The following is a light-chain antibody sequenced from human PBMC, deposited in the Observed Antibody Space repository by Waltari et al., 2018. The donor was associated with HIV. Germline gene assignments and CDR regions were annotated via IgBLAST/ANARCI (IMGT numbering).Light chain of an antibody. J-gene: IGKJ4*01. CDR2: AAS. CDR3: QQSYTPPTT. V-gene: IGKV1-39*01. CDR1: QGISNS. Sequence: DIQMTQSPSSLSASVGDRINITCRASQGISNSLNWYQKKPGQAPKLLIYAASHLQGGVPSTFSGSGSGTDFTLTISRLQPEDFATYVCQQSYTPPTTFGGGPKVEF.